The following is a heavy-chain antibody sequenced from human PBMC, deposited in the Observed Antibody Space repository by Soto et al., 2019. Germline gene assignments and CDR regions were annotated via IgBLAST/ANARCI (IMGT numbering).Heavy chain of an antibody. Sequence: EVQLVESGGGLVKPGESLRVSCAASGFTFSNAWMNWVRQAPGKGLEWVGRIKTKTEGGTTDYAAPVKGRFSISRXDSKNTLYLQMNSLKTEDTAVYYCIKDSYYGSGSDWGQGTLVTVSS. V-gene: IGHV3-15*07. J-gene: IGHJ4*02. CDR3: IKDSYYGSGSD. CDR1: GFTFSNAW. CDR2: IKTKTEGGTT. D-gene: IGHD3-10*01.